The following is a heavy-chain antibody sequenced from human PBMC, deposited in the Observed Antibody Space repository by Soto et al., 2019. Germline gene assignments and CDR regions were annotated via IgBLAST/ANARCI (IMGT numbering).Heavy chain of an antibody. CDR3: ARAIFGVVIKGTGGRWFDP. J-gene: IGHJ5*02. CDR1: GGSISSYY. Sequence: SETLSLTCTVSGGSISSYYWSWIRQPPGKGLEWIGYIYYSGSTNYNPSLKSRVTISVDTSKNQFSLKLSSVTAADTAVYYCARAIFGVVIKGTGGRWFDPWGQGTLVTVSS. CDR2: IYYSGST. V-gene: IGHV4-59*01. D-gene: IGHD3-3*01.